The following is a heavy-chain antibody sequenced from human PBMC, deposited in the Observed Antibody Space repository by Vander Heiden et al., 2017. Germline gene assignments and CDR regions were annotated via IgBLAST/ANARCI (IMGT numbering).Heavy chain of an antibody. J-gene: IGHJ6*02. D-gene: IGHD3-3*01. Sequence: QPSTQGLEWIGEINHSGSTNYNPSLKSRVTISVDTSKNQFSLKLSSVTAADTAVYYCARAGSSYDFWSGYRLGGSMDVWGQGTTVTVSS. CDR3: ARAGSSYDFWSGYRLGGSMDV. CDR2: INHSGST. V-gene: IGHV4-34*01.